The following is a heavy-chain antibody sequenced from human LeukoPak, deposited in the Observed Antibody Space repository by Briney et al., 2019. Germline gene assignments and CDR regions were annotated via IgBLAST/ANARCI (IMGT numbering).Heavy chain of an antibody. CDR2: ISDDGRRK. Sequence: PGGSLRLSCAASGFSFISYGMHWVRQAPGKGLEWVGVISDDGRRKDYADSVKGRFTISRDNSKDTLYLQMNILRAEDTAVYYCAKRPSDYGDYVSYFDYWGQGTLVTVSS. D-gene: IGHD4-17*01. CDR3: AKRPSDYGDYVSYFDY. CDR1: GFSFISYG. V-gene: IGHV3-30*18. J-gene: IGHJ4*02.